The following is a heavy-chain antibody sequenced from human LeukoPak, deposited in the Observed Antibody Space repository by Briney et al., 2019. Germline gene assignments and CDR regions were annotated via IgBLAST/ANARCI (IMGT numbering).Heavy chain of an antibody. J-gene: IGHJ3*02. V-gene: IGHV2-5*02. CDR2: IYWDDDK. Sequence: SGPTLVNPTQALTLTCTFSGFSLSTSGVGVGWIRQPPGKALEWLVLIYWDDDKRYSPSLKSRVTITKDTSKNQVVLTMTNMDPVDTATYYCAHGRYGSGHYHNAIVDAFDIWGQGTMVTVSS. CDR1: GFSLSTSGVG. CDR3: AHGRYGSGHYHNAIVDAFDI. D-gene: IGHD3-10*01.